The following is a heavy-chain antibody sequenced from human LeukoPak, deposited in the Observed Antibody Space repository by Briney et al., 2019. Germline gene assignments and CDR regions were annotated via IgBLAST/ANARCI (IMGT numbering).Heavy chain of an antibody. CDR2: INHSGST. CDR3: ARPRGSSSFAGRRLDY. J-gene: IGHJ4*02. D-gene: IGHD6-13*01. V-gene: IGHV4-34*01. CDR1: GGSFSGYY. Sequence: SETLSLTCAVYGGSFSGYYWSWIRQPPGKGLEWIGEINHSGSTNYNPSLKSRVTISVDTSKNQFSLKLSSVTAADTAVYYCARPRGSSSFAGRRLDYWGQGTLVTVSS.